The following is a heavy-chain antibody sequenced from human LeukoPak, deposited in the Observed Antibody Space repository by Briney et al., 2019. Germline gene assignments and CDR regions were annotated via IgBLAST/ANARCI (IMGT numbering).Heavy chain of an antibody. Sequence: PGGSLRLSCAASGGTFSSYAISWVRQAPGQGLEWMGGIIPIFGTANYAQKFQGRVTITADESTSTAYMELSSLRSEDTAVYYCARDRSYFDYWGQGTLVTVSS. V-gene: IGHV1-69*01. CDR2: IIPIFGTA. CDR1: GGTFSSYA. J-gene: IGHJ4*02. CDR3: ARDRSYFDY.